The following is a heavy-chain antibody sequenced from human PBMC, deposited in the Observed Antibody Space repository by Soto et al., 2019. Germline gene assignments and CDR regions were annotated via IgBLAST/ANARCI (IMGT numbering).Heavy chain of an antibody. CDR3: ARGLRITTVRGPCRENYYYYAMDV. J-gene: IGHJ6*02. CDR1: GGTFSSYT. V-gene: IGHV1-69*02. CDR2: IIPILGIA. D-gene: IGHD3-10*01. Sequence: SVKVSCKASGGTFSSYTISWVRQAPGQGLEWMGRIIPILGIANYAQKFQGRVTITADKSTSTAYMELCSLRSEDTAVYYCARGLRITTVRGPCRENYYYYAMDVWG.